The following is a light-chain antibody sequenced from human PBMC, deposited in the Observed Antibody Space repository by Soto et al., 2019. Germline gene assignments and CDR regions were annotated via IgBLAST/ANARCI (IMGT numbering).Light chain of an antibody. V-gene: IGKV3-20*01. J-gene: IGKJ5*01. CDR2: GAS. CDR3: QQDGSSPRIT. Sequence: EIVLTQSPGTLSLSPGERATLSCRASQSVSSSYLAWYQQKPGQAPRLLIYGASSRATGIPDRFSGSGSGTHFTLTISRLEPEDFAVYYCQQDGSSPRITFGQGTRLEIK. CDR1: QSVSSSY.